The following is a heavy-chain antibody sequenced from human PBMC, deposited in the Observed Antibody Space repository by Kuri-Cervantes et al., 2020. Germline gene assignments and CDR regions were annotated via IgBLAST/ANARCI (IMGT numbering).Heavy chain of an antibody. CDR1: GFTFSNYA. CDR3: ARKGLGYFYYYMDV. CDR2: INSDGSST. J-gene: IGHJ6*03. D-gene: IGHD3-16*01. Sequence: GESLKISCTASGFTFSNYAMTWVRQAPGKGPVWVSRINSDGSSTSYADSVKGRFTISRDNARNSLYLHMNSLRAEDTAVYYCARKGLGYFYYYMDVWGKGTTVTVSS. V-gene: IGHV3-74*01.